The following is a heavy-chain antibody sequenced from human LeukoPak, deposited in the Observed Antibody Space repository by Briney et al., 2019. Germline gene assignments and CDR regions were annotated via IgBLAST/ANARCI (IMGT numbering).Heavy chain of an antibody. CDR2: INPSGGST. CDR1: GYTFTSYY. J-gene: IGHJ4*02. D-gene: IGHD3-22*01. CDR3: AILYYYDSSGRNFDY. V-gene: IGHV1-46*01. Sequence: ASVKVYCKASGYTFTSYYMHWVRQSPGQGLEWMGIINPSGGSTSYAQKFQGRVTMTRDTSTSTVYMELSSLRSEDTAVYYCAILYYYDSSGRNFDYWGQGTLVTVSS.